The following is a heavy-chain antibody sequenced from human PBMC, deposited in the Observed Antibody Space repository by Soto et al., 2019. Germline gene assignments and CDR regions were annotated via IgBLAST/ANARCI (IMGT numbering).Heavy chain of an antibody. D-gene: IGHD2-21*02. J-gene: IGHJ3*01. CDR3: ARGDLGGFDL. CDR1: GFSFSSYD. Sequence: GGSLRLSCVASGFSFSSYDMHWVRQTTGKGLEWVSGIGVAGDTFYRGSVKGRFTISRENGKNSLHLQMNSLRAGDTAVYYCARGDLGGFDLWGQGTTVTVSS. V-gene: IGHV3-13*01. CDR2: IGVAGDT.